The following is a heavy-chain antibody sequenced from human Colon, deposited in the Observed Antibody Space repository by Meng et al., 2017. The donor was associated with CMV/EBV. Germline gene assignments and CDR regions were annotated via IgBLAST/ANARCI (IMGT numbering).Heavy chain of an antibody. CDR2: INKDGGSI. CDR3: ARGGGTYDRQAFDP. D-gene: IGHD3-3*01. CDR1: GFTFRSYW. Sequence: GESLKISCTASGFTFRSYWMHWVRQAPGKGLVWVSRINKDGGSITYADFVEGRFTISRDNAKNTLYLQMNSLRVEDTAVYYCARGGGTYDRQAFDPWGQGTLVTVSS. J-gene: IGHJ5*02. V-gene: IGHV3-74*01.